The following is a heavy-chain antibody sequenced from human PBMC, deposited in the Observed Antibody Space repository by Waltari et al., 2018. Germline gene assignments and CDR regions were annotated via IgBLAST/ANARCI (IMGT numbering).Heavy chain of an antibody. J-gene: IGHJ4*02. Sequence: QVQLVQSGAEVKKPGSSVKVSCKASGGTFSSYAISWVRQAPGQGLEWMGGIIPIFGTANYAQKFQGRDTITTDESTSTAYMELSSLRSEDTAVYYCASSIVVVVAATSYFDYWGQGTLVTVSS. CDR2: IIPIFGTA. V-gene: IGHV1-69*05. CDR3: ASSIVVVVAATSYFDY. CDR1: GGTFSSYA. D-gene: IGHD2-15*01.